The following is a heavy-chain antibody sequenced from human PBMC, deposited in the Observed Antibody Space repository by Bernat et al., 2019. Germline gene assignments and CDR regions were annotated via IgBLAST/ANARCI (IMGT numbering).Heavy chain of an antibody. Sequence: VQLVESGRGLVQPGGSLRLSCAASGFTFSSNWMHWVRQAPGKGLVWVSRINSDGTTTNYADSVKGRFTISRDNAKNTLFLQMNSLRAEDTAVYYCTRGYINYQVFDYWGQGTLVTVYS. CDR3: TRGYINYQVFDY. D-gene: IGHD4-11*01. CDR1: GFTFSSNW. J-gene: IGHJ4*02. V-gene: IGHV3-74*01. CDR2: INSDGTTT.